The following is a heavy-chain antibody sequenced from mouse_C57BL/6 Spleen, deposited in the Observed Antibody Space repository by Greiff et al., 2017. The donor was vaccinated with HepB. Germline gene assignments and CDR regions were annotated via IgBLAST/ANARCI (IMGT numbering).Heavy chain of an antibody. CDR3: ARSPNYYGSSYWYFDV. J-gene: IGHJ1*03. CDR2: IYPRSGNT. Sequence: LVESGAELARPGASVKLSCKASGYTFTSYGISWVKQRPGQGLEWIGEIYPRSGNTYYNEKFKGKATLTADKSSSTAYMELRSLTSEDSAVYFCARSPNYYGSSYWYFDVWGTGTTVTVSS. CDR1: GYTFTSYG. D-gene: IGHD1-1*01. V-gene: IGHV1-81*01.